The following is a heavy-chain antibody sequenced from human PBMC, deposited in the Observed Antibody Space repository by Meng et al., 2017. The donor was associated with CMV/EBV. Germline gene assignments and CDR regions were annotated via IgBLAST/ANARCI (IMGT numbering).Heavy chain of an antibody. CDR2: ISSSGSTI. V-gene: IGHV3-11*01. CDR3: ARGSKGAFGLRWNWFDP. D-gene: IGHD4-23*01. J-gene: IGHJ5*02. Sequence: GESLKISCAASGFTFSDYYMSWIRQAPGKGLEWVSYISSSGSTIYYADSVKGRFTISRDNAKNSLYLQMNSLRAEDTAVYYCARGSKGAFGLRWNWFDPWGQGTLVTVSS. CDR1: GFTFSDYY.